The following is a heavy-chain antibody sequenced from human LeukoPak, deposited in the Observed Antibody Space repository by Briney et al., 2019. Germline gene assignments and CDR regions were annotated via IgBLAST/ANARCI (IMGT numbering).Heavy chain of an antibody. CDR3: ARAGGCGAGSCYRS. V-gene: IGHV4-59*01. CDR2: IYYSGST. CDR1: GGSISSYY. Sequence: SETLSLTCTVSGGSISSYYWSWIRQPPGKGLEWIGYIYYSGSTNYNPSLKRRVTISVDTSKNQFSLKLSSVTAADTAVYYCARAGGCGAGSCYRSWGQGTLVTVSS. D-gene: IGHD2-15*01. J-gene: IGHJ5*02.